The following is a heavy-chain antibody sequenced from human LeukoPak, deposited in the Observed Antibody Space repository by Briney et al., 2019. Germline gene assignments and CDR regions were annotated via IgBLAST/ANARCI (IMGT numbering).Heavy chain of an antibody. CDR1: GGSISSGNW. J-gene: IGHJ5*02. CDR2: IYHSGST. D-gene: IGHD6-13*01. V-gene: IGHV4-4*02. CDR3: ARKISAAGSRWFDP. Sequence: SETLSLTCAVSGGSISSGNWWSWVRQPPGKGLEWIGEIYHSGSTNYNPSLKSRVTISVDKSKDQFSLKLSSVTAADTAVYYCARKISAAGSRWFDPWGQGTLVTVSS.